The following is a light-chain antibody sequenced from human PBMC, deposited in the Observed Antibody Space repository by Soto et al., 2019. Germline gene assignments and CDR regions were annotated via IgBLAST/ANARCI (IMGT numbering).Light chain of an antibody. J-gene: IGLJ1*01. CDR2: EVS. V-gene: IGLV2-23*02. CDR3: CSYADSSTYV. CDR1: SSDVGNYNL. Sequence: QSALTQPASVSGSPGQSITISCTGTSSDVGNYNLVSWYQQHPGKAPKLVISEVSKRPSGVSNRFSGSKSGNTASLTISGLQAEDEADYYCCSYADSSTYVFGTATKVTVL.